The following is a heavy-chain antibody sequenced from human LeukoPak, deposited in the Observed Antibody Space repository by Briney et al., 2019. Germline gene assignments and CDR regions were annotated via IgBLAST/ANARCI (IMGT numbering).Heavy chain of an antibody. J-gene: IGHJ3*01. Sequence: GGSLRLSCAASGFTFGNSWVHWVRQAPGKGLVWVSLINADGSTATYTDSVKGRFTISRDNARNTLSLQMNSLTIEDTAVYYCVVVVEPPDSDGFDVWGQGTMITVSS. D-gene: IGHD1-14*01. CDR1: GFTFGNSW. CDR3: VVVVEPPDSDGFDV. CDR2: INADGSTA. V-gene: IGHV3-74*01.